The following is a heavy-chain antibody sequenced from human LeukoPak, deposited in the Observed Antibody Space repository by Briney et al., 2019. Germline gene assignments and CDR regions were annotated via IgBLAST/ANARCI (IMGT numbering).Heavy chain of an antibody. CDR3: AREGQQLGAWFDP. CDR1: GYTFTTYG. J-gene: IGHJ5*02. Sequence: AAVKVSCKASGYTFTTYGISWVRQAPGQGLEWMGWVSGNNDNTNYAQKLQGRVTMTTDTSTSTAYMELRSLRSDDTAVYYCAREGQQLGAWFDPWGQGTLVTVSS. V-gene: IGHV1-18*01. CDR2: VSGNNDNT. D-gene: IGHD6-13*01.